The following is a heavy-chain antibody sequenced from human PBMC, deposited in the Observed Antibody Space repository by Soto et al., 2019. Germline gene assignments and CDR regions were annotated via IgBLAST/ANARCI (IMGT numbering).Heavy chain of an antibody. CDR2: ISSSSSPI. CDR1: GFTFSTYS. J-gene: IGHJ6*03. Sequence: GGSLRLSCAASGFTFSTYSMNWVRQAPGKGLEWVSYISSSSSPIYYADSVRGRFTISRDNAKNSLYLQMNSLRAEDTAVYYCARRKDDYGVYQYYYMDVWGKGTTVTVSS. V-gene: IGHV3-48*01. D-gene: IGHD4-17*01. CDR3: ARRKDDYGVYQYYYMDV.